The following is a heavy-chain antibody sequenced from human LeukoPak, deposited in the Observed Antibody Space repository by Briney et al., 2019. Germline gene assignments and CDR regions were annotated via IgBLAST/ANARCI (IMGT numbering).Heavy chain of an antibody. V-gene: IGHV3-30*02. CDR3: AKVGATGRRGHYFDY. J-gene: IGHJ4*02. Sequence: GGSLRLSCAASGFTFSSYGMHWVRQAPGKGLEWVAFIRYDGSNKYYADSVKGRFTISRDNSKNTLYLQMNSLRAEDTAVYYCAKVGATGRRGHYFDYWGQGTLVTVSS. D-gene: IGHD1-1*01. CDR2: IRYDGSNK. CDR1: GFTFSSYG.